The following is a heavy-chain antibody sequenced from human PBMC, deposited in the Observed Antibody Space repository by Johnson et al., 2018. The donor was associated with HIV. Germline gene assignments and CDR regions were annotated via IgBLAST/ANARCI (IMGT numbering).Heavy chain of an antibody. J-gene: IGHJ3*02. CDR1: GFTFDDYA. CDR3: AKDLFLEDNFWSGYSFSAFEI. Sequence: VQLVESGGGLVQPGRSLRLSCAASGFTFDDYAMHWVRQAPGKGLEWVSVIYSGGSTYYADSVKGRFTIPRDNSKNTLYLQMNSLRAEDTAVYYCAKDLFLEDNFWSGYSFSAFEIWGQGTMVTVSS. CDR2: IYSGGST. V-gene: IGHV3-NL1*01. D-gene: IGHD3-3*01.